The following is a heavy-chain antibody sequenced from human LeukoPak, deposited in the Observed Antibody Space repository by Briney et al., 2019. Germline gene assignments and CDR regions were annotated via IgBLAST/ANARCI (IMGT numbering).Heavy chain of an antibody. CDR3: ARPRLRFQSGYSGYDYGY. J-gene: IGHJ4*02. CDR1: GFTFSSYG. Sequence: GGSLRLSCAASGFTFSSYGMHWVRQAPGKGLEWVAVISYDGSNKYYADSVKGRFTISRDNAKNSLYLQMNSLRAEDTAVYYCARPRLRFQSGYSGYDYGYWGQGTLVTVSS. D-gene: IGHD5-12*01. V-gene: IGHV3-30*03. CDR2: ISYDGSNK.